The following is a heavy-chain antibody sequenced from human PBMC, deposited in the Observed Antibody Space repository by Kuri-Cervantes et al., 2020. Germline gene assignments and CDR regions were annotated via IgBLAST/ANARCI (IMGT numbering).Heavy chain of an antibody. Sequence: GGSLRLSCAASGFIFSDYYMSWVRQAPGRGLEWVGRIKSKSDGGTTDNAAPVKGRFTISRDDSKAMLYLQMISLKTEDTAVYYCTSFPRGYSGHDSNPPSSLWGQGTLVTVSS. CDR1: GFIFSDYY. CDR2: IKSKSDGGTT. CDR3: TSFPRGYSGHDSNPPSSL. V-gene: IGHV3-15*01. J-gene: IGHJ4*02. D-gene: IGHD5-12*01.